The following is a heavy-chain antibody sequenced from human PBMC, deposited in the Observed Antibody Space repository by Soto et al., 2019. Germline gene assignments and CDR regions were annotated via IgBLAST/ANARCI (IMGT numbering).Heavy chain of an antibody. CDR3: ARGEVGTTAGTYYYYYYMDV. Sequence: QVQLVQSGAEVKKPGASVKVSCKASGYTFTSYDINWVRQATGQGLEWMGWMNPNSGNTGYAQKCQGRVTMTRNTSISTAYMELSSLRSEDTAVYYCARGEVGTTAGTYYYYYYMDVWGKGTTVTVSS. V-gene: IGHV1-8*01. CDR2: MNPNSGNT. D-gene: IGHD1-1*01. J-gene: IGHJ6*03. CDR1: GYTFTSYD.